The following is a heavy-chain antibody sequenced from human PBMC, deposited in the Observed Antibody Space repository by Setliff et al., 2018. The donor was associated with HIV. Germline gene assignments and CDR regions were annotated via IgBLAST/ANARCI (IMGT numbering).Heavy chain of an antibody. CDR2: IDSSVTT. V-gene: IGHV4-4*07. CDR1: GGSFGVYR. CDR3: ARDRHSSCWGCYGP. D-gene: IGHD3-16*01. J-gene: IGHJ5*02. Sequence: PSETLSLTCTISGGSFGVYRWSWIRQSAGRGREWIGRIDSSVTTDYNPSLKGRVAISVDMSRNQFSLRVTSVTAADTAVYFCARDRHSSCWGCYGPWGPGILVTVSS.